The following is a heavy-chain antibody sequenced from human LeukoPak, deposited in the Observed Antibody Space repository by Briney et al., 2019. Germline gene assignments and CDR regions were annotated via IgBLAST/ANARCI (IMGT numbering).Heavy chain of an antibody. J-gene: IGHJ4*02. V-gene: IGHV3-23*01. CDR2: ISGSGGST. CDR3: AKDAVAGTADY. CDR1: GFTFSSYA. D-gene: IGHD6-19*01. Sequence: GGSLRLSCAASGFTFSSYAMSWVRQAPGKGLEWVSAISGSGGSTYYADSVKGRFTISRDNSKNSLYLQMNSLRTEDTALYYCAKDAVAGTADYWGQGTPVTVSS.